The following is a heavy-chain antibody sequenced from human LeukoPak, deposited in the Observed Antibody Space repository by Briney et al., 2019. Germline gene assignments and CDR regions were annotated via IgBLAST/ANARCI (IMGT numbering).Heavy chain of an antibody. V-gene: IGHV1-46*01. CDR2: INPGGGGT. Sequence: ASVKLSCKAAGYMFTNYYIHWMRQAPGQGLEWMGVINPGGGGTNYAHRFQGRVSMTRDTTTDTVYMELSSLRSEDTAVIFCARGSPSGYDLFDIWGQGTLVTVSS. CDR1: GYMFTNYY. D-gene: IGHD5-12*01. J-gene: IGHJ3*02. CDR3: ARGSPSGYDLFDI.